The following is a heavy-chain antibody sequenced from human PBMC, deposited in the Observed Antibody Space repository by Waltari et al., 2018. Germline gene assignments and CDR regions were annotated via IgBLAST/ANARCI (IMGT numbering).Heavy chain of an antibody. CDR1: GGPLSSSSYY. CDR2: IYYSGST. J-gene: IGHJ6*03. D-gene: IGHD3-3*01. V-gene: IGHV4-39*07. Sequence: QLQLQESGPGLVKPSETLSLTCTVSGGPLSSSSYYWGWTRQPPGKALEWLGSIYYSGSTYYNPSLKSRVTISVDTSKNQFSLKLSSVTAADTAVYYCATDSPSLWSGYYTDHYYYYYMDVWGKGTTVTISS. CDR3: ATDSPSLWSGYYTDHYYYYYMDV.